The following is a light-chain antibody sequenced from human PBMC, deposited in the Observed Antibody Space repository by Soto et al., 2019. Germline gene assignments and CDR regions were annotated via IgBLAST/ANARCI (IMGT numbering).Light chain of an antibody. Sequence: QSVLTQSPSASGTPGQRDTISCSGSASTIGRNYVYWYQQLPGTAPKLLIYRNSQRPSGVPDRFSGSKSGTSASLAISGLRSEDEADYYCAAWDDNLSGLYVFGAGTRSPS. J-gene: IGLJ1*01. CDR1: ASTIGRNY. CDR2: RNS. V-gene: IGLV1-47*01. CDR3: AAWDDNLSGLYV.